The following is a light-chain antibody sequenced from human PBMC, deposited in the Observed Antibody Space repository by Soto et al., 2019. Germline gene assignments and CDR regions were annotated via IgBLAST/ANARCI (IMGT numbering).Light chain of an antibody. Sequence: QLVLIQPPSASGAPGQTVTISCSGSISNIGSHSVNWYQQVQGAAPKVVVFANNERASGVPDRISGSKSGASASLAISGLQSEDEADYYCASWDDSLNGHLVFGGGTKLTVL. V-gene: IGLV1-44*01. CDR2: ANN. J-gene: IGLJ2*01. CDR1: ISNIGSHS. CDR3: ASWDDSLNGHLV.